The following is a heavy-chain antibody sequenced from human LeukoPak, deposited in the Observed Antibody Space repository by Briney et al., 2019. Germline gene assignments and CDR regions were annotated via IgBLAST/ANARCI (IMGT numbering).Heavy chain of an antibody. V-gene: IGHV3-74*01. Sequence: GGSLRLSCAASGFTFSSYWMHWVRQAPGKGLVWVSRINSDGSSTSYADSVKGRFTISRDNAKNTLYLQMNSLRAEDTAVYYCARAKRRYSHGYGEVDYWGQGALVTVSS. CDR1: GFTFSSYW. J-gene: IGHJ4*02. CDR2: INSDGSST. D-gene: IGHD5-18*01. CDR3: ARAKRRYSHGYGEVDY.